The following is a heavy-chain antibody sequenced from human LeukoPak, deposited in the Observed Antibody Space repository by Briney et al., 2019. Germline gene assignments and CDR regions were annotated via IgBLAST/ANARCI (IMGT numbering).Heavy chain of an antibody. CDR2: IYYSGST. V-gene: IGHV4-59*01. Sequence: SETLSLTCTVSGGSISSYYWTWIRQPPGKGLEWIAYIYYSGSTNYNPSLKSRVTISVDKSKNQFSLKLRSVTAADTAVYYCARGEVALDWFDPWGQGTLVTVSS. CDR1: GGSISSYY. CDR3: ARGEVALDWFDP. J-gene: IGHJ5*02. D-gene: IGHD2-15*01.